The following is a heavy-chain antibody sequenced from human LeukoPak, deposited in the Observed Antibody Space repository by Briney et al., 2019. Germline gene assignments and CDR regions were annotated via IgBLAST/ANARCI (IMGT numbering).Heavy chain of an antibody. Sequence: GGSLRLSCAASVFTLSDYAMSWVRQAPGEGLEWGSVISVSGGTTYYADSVKGRFTISRDSSKNTLYLQMTSLRADDTAVYYCAKGTRGYSAYTFDYWGQGALVTVSS. CDR3: AKGTRGYSAYTFDY. J-gene: IGHJ4*02. V-gene: IGHV3-23*01. CDR2: ISVSGGTT. CDR1: VFTLSDYA. D-gene: IGHD5-12*01.